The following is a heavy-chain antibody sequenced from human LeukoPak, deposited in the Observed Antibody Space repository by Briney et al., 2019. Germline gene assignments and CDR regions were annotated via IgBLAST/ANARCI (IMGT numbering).Heavy chain of an antibody. CDR2: IKSKTDGGTT. J-gene: IGHJ4*02. CDR1: GFTFSNAW. D-gene: IGHD3-10*01. Sequence: GGSLRLSCAASGFTFSNAWMSWVRQAPGKGLEWVGRIKSKTDGGTTDYAAPVKGRFTISRDDSKNTLYLQINGLRAEDTAVYYCAREELWFGELLYDYWGQGTLVTVSS. V-gene: IGHV3-15*01. CDR3: AREELWFGELLYDY.